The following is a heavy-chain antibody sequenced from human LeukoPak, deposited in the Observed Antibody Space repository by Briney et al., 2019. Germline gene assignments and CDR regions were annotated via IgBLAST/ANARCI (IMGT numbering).Heavy chain of an antibody. D-gene: IGHD3-22*01. J-gene: IGHJ3*02. CDR3: AKDITMVVVGLQCAFDI. V-gene: IGHV3-23*01. Sequence: HPGGSLRLSCAASGFTFSSYAMSWVRQAPGKGLEWVSGISAGGGNTYYADSVKGRFTISRDNSKNTLFLQMNSLRAEDTALFYCAKDITMVVVGLQCAFDIWGQGTMVTVSS. CDR1: GFTFSSYA. CDR2: ISAGGGNT.